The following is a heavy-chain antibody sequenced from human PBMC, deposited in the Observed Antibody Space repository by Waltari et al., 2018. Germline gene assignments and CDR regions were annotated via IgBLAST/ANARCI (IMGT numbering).Heavy chain of an antibody. D-gene: IGHD1-26*01. V-gene: IGHV1-8*03. Sequence: QVQLVQSGAEVKKPGASVKVSCKAYGYTFTSYDINWVRQATGKGHEWMGGRNPNRDNTGYAQKFQGRVTITRNTSISTAYMELSSLRSEDTAVYYFARGRTKWDADAFDIWGQGTMVTVSS. J-gene: IGHJ3*02. CDR1: GYTFTSYD. CDR3: ARGRTKWDADAFDI. CDR2: RNPNRDNT.